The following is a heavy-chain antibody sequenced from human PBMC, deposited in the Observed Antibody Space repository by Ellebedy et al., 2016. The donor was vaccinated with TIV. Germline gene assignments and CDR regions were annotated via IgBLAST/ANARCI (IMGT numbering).Heavy chain of an antibody. J-gene: IGHJ4*02. CDR1: GGSITSSSFY. V-gene: IGHV4-39*07. CDR2: VSYTGRT. Sequence: MPSETLSLTCTVSGGSITSSSFYLAWIRQPPEKGLEWIGSVSYTGRTHYNSSLESRVTVSLDTSKNQFSLRLSSLTAADTAVYYCARDPLSGRYPDYFDYWGQGTQVTVSS. D-gene: IGHD1-26*01. CDR3: ARDPLSGRYPDYFDY.